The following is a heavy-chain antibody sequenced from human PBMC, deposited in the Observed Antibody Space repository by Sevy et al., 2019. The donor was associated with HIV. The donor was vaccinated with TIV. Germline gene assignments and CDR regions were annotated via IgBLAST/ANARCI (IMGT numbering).Heavy chain of an antibody. CDR1: GFALSDYY. Sequence: GGSLRLSCAGSGFALSDYYMSWIRQAPGKGLEWLSYISDGDDAIYYADSVKGRFTISRDNAKNSLFLQMNSLRVEDTAVHYCARDHVKDGDLGDYYYFAMDVWGQGTTVTVSS. CDR2: ISDGDDAI. D-gene: IGHD4-17*01. J-gene: IGHJ6*02. CDR3: ARDHVKDGDLGDYYYFAMDV. V-gene: IGHV3-11*01.